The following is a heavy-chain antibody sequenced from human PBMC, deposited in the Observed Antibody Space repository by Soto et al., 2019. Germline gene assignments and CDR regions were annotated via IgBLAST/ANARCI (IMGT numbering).Heavy chain of an antibody. D-gene: IGHD2-21*01. CDR1: GGTFSSYV. CDR2: IIPMFGIT. J-gene: IGHJ4*02. Sequence: QVQLVQSGAEVKKPGSSMKVSCKASGGTFSSYVFSWVRQAPGQGLEWMGRIIPMFGITNYAQKSEGRVTNTADTSTTTVDMELKRLLSEDTAIYSCARDRALNSAALVMAYWGQGTLVTVSS. V-gene: IGHV1-69*04. CDR3: ARDRALNSAALVMAY.